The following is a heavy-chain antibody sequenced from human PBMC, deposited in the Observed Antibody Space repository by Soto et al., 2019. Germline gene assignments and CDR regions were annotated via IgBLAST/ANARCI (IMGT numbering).Heavy chain of an antibody. CDR1: GYTLTELS. J-gene: IGHJ4*02. Sequence: VASVKVSCKVSGYTLTELSMHWVRQAPGKGLEWMGGFDPEDGETIYAQKFQGRVTMTEDTSTDTAYMELSSLRSEDTAVYYCATDPGYCSGGSCYRDYWGQGTLVTVSS. CDR2: FDPEDGET. D-gene: IGHD2-15*01. CDR3: ATDPGYCSGGSCYRDY. V-gene: IGHV1-24*01.